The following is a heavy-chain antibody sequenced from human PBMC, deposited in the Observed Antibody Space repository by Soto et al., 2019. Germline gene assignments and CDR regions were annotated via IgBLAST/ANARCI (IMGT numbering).Heavy chain of an antibody. V-gene: IGHV3-9*01. CDR3: AKDVCTNGVCPSDY. CDR1: GFTFDDYA. CDR2: ISWNSGSI. J-gene: IGHJ4*02. D-gene: IGHD2-8*01. Sequence: SLRLSCAASGFTFDDYAMHWVRQAPGKGLEWVSGISWNSGSIGYADSVKGRFTISRDNAKNSLYLQMNSLRAEDTALYYCAKDVCTNGVCPSDYWGQGTLVTVSS.